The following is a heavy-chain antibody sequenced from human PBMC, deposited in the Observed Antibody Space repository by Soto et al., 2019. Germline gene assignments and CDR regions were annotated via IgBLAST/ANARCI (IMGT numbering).Heavy chain of an antibody. J-gene: IGHJ6*02. Sequence: QVQLVESGGSVVQPGRSLRLSCAASGFTFSSYGMHWVRQAPGKGLEWVAVISYDGSNKYYADSVKGRFTISRDNSKNTLYLQMNSLRAEDTAVYYCAKDPAVIDIVAYGMDVWGQGTTVTVSS. D-gene: IGHD2-15*01. CDR1: GFTFSSYG. CDR2: ISYDGSNK. CDR3: AKDPAVIDIVAYGMDV. V-gene: IGHV3-30*18.